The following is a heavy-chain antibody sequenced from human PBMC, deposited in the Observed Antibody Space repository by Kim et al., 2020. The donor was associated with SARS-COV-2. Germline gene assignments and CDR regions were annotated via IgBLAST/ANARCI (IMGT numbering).Heavy chain of an antibody. CDR2: INWNGGST. CDR1: GFTFDDYG. J-gene: IGHJ3*02. Sequence: GGSLRLSCAASGFTFDDYGMSWVRQAPGKGLEWVSGINWNGGSTNYADSVKGRFTISRDNGKSSLSLQMSSLRVEDTALYYCARALAATTFLDAFHIWGQGTMVTVSS. V-gene: IGHV3-20*04. CDR3: ARALAATTFLDAFHI. D-gene: IGHD1-7*01.